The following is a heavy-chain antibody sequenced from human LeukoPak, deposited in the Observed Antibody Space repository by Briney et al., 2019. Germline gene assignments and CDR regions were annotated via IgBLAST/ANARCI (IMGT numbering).Heavy chain of an antibody. D-gene: IGHD4-17*01. V-gene: IGHV4-4*02. J-gene: IGHJ4*02. CDR2: IYHSGST. CDR3: ARSRAKSGDYELGY. CDR1: GGSISSSNW. Sequence: SGTLSLTCAVSGGSISSSNWWSWVRQPPGKGLEWIGEIYHSGSTNYNPSLKSRVTISVDTSKNQFSLKLSSVTAADTAVYYCARSRAKSGDYELGYWGQGTLVTVSS.